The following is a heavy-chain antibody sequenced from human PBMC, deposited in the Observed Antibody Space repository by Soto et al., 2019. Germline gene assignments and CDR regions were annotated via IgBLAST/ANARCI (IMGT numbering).Heavy chain of an antibody. J-gene: IGHJ6*03. CDR3: EKGGYSSSDYYMDV. D-gene: IGHD6-6*01. CDR1: GVTFSSYG. CDR2: ISYDGSNK. Sequence: PGGSMRLSCAASGVTFSSYGMHWVRQDTGKGLEWVAVISYDGSNKYYADSVKGRFTISRDNSKNTLYLQMNSLRAEDTAVYYCEKGGYSSSDYYMDVWGKGTTVTVSS. V-gene: IGHV3-30*18.